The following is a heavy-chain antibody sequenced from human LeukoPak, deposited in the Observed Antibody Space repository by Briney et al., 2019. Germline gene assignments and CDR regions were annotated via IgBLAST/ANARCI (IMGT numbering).Heavy chain of an antibody. CDR3: GSPQYYDFWGGADY. Sequence: GGSLRLSCAVSGFTFSSYAMTWVRQAPGKGLEWVSAISASGGTHYADSVKGRFTISRDNSKNTLFLQMNNLRAEDTAVYYCGSPQYYDFWGGADYWGQGTLVTVSP. J-gene: IGHJ4*02. D-gene: IGHD3-3*01. CDR1: GFTFSSYA. V-gene: IGHV3-23*01. CDR2: ISASGGT.